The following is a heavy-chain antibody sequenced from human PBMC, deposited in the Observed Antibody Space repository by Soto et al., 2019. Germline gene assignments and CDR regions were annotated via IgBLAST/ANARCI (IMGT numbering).Heavy chain of an antibody. CDR1: GGTFSNYP. V-gene: IGHV1-69*01. J-gene: IGHJ4*02. CDR2: IIPIFGTT. D-gene: IGHD2-21*02. CDR3: ARGLYCGGGCYSHFDY. Sequence: VQQVQSGAEVKKPGSSVKVSCKASGGTFSNYPFIWVRQAPGQGLDWMGGIIPIFGTTDYGQRFQGRVTITADESTNTAYMDLSSLRSDDTAVYYCARGLYCGGGCYSHFDYWGQRTLVTVSS.